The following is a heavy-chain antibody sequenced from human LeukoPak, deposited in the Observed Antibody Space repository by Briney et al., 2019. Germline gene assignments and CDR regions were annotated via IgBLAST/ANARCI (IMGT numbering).Heavy chain of an antibody. CDR3: AREHSGYDFPGRDYYYMDV. V-gene: IGHV3-21*01. J-gene: IGHJ6*03. CDR1: GVTFSSYN. CDR2: SSSTSRSYI. Sequence: GGSLRLSCAASGVTFSSYNMNWVRQAPRRGLEWVSSSSSTSRSYIYYADSVKGRFTISRDNAKNSLYLQMNSLRAEDTAVYYCAREHSGYDFPGRDYYYMDVWGKGTTVTVSS. D-gene: IGHD5-12*01.